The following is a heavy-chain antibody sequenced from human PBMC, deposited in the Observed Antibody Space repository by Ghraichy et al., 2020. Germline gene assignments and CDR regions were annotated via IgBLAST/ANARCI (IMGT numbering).Heavy chain of an antibody. J-gene: IGHJ4*02. Sequence: LSLTCAASGFSFSSSWMGWVRQAPGKGLEWVATIDLDGSGKYYVDSVKGRFTISRDNAENSVSLQMNRLRIEDSAVYYCGRDAWDIWGQGTLVTGSS. CDR3: GRDAWDI. CDR2: IDLDGSGK. D-gene: IGHD1-26*01. CDR1: GFSFSSSW. V-gene: IGHV3-7*01.